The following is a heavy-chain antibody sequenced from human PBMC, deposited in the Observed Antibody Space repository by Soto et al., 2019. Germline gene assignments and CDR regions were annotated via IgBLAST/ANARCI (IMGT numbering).Heavy chain of an antibody. CDR1: GGTFSSYA. CDR3: VGGRDPFDI. Sequence: QVQLVQSGAEVKKPGSSVKVSCKASGGTFSSYAISWVRQAPGQGLEWMGGIIPILGKANYAQKLQGRVTIKEDESTSRAYMELSSLRSEDTAVYYCVGGRDPFDIWGQGTMVTVSS. D-gene: IGHD3-16*01. V-gene: IGHV1-69*01. CDR2: IIPILGKA. J-gene: IGHJ3*02.